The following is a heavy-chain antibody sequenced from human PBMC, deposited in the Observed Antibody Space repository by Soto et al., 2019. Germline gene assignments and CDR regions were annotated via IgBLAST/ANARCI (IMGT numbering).Heavy chain of an antibody. V-gene: IGHV3-21*01. CDR2: ISSSSSYI. J-gene: IGHJ4*02. D-gene: IGHD3-10*01. CDR3: ARDDEGGSYCDLGY. CDR1: GFTFSSYS. Sequence: GGSLRLSCAASGFTFSSYSMNWVRQAPGKGLEWVSSISSSSSYIYYADSVKGRFTISRDNAKNSLYLQMNSLRTEDTAIYYCARDDEGGSYCDLGYWGQGTLVTVPQ.